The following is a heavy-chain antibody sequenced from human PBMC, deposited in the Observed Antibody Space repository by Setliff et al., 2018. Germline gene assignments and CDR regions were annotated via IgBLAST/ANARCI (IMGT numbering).Heavy chain of an antibody. D-gene: IGHD3-10*01. CDR1: GYSISSGYY. Sequence: SETLSLTCAVSGYSISSGYYWGWIRQPPGKGLEWIGSIYHSGSTYYNPSLKSRVTISVDTSKNQFSLKLSSVTAADTAVYYCARLYEFGELFSNYWGQGTQVTVSS. CDR2: IYHSGST. CDR3: ARLYEFGELFSNY. J-gene: IGHJ4*02. V-gene: IGHV4-38-2*01.